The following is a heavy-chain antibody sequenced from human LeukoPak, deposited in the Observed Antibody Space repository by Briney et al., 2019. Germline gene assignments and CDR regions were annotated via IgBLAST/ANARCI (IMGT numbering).Heavy chain of an antibody. Sequence: GGSLRLSCAASGFTFNTYSMNWVRQAPGKGLEWVSFISSSSSYIYYADSVKGRFTISRDNAKNSLYLQMSSLRAEDTAVYYCARSDYGDYLVGYWDQGTLVTVSS. CDR1: GFTFNTYS. V-gene: IGHV3-21*01. CDR3: ARSDYGDYLVGY. CDR2: ISSSSSYI. J-gene: IGHJ4*02. D-gene: IGHD4-17*01.